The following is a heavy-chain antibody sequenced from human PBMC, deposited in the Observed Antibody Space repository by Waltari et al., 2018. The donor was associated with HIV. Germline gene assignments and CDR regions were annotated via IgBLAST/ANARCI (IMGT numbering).Heavy chain of an antibody. J-gene: IGHJ3*02. CDR3: TRTLASDAFDI. Sequence: EVQLVESGGGLVQPGRSLRLSCTASGFTLGDYAMSWVRQAPGKGLEWVGFIRSKAYGGTTEYAASVKGRFTISRDDSKSIAYLQMNSLKTEDTAVYYCTRTLASDAFDIWGQGTMVTVSS. CDR2: IRSKAYGGTT. V-gene: IGHV3-49*04. CDR1: GFTLGDYA.